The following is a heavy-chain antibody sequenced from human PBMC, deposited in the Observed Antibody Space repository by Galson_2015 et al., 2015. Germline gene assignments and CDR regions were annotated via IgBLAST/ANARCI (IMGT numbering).Heavy chain of an antibody. Sequence: SLRLSCAASGFTFSSYSMNWVRQAPGKGLEWVSYISSSSSTIYYADSVKGRFTISRDNAKNSLYLQMNSLRDEDTAVYYCAREEISPEVPAAPGGIRGVSSQEDYSYYMDVWGKGTTVTVSS. J-gene: IGHJ6*03. CDR3: AREEISPEVPAAPGGIRGVSSQEDYSYYMDV. CDR2: ISSSSSTI. D-gene: IGHD2-2*01. CDR1: GFTFSSYS. V-gene: IGHV3-48*02.